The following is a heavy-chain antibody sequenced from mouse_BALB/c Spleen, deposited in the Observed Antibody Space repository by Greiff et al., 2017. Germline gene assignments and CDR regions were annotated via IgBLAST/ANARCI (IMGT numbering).Heavy chain of an antibody. CDR3: AREYGPYAMDY. Sequence: VQRVESGPGLVAPSQSLSITCTVSGFSLTGYGVNWVRQPPGKGLEWLGMIWGDGSTDYNSALKSRLSISKDNSKSQVFLKMNSLQTDDTARYYCAREYGPYAMDYWGQGTSVTVSS. V-gene: IGHV2-6-7*01. D-gene: IGHD2-10*02. CDR1: GFSLTGYG. J-gene: IGHJ4*01. CDR2: IWGDGST.